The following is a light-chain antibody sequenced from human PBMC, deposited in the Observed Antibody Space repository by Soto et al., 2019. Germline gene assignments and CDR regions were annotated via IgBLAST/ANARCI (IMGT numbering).Light chain of an antibody. J-gene: IGKJ2*01. V-gene: IGKV2-30*02. CDR2: KIS. Sequence: DVVMTQSPLSLPVTFGQPASISCRSSQSLVHSDGNTYLNWFHQSTGQSPRSLIYKISNRDSGAPDRFSGRGSGYDFILKIRGVEAEDVVGVYFCMQVTYWPYTFGQGTKLDIK. CDR3: MQVTYWPYT. CDR1: QSLVHSDGNTY.